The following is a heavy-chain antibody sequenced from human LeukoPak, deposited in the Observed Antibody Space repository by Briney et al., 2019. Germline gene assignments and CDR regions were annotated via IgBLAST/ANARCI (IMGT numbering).Heavy chain of an antibody. CDR3: VRDNYGVDY. D-gene: IGHD3-10*01. CDR1: GFTFSRYW. CDR2: INSDGSST. J-gene: IGHJ4*02. Sequence: PGGSLRLSCAASGFTFSRYWMQWVRQAPGQGLVWLSHINSDGSSTTYADSVRGRFTTSRDNAKNTLYLQMNSLRAEDTAVYYCVRDNYGVDYWGQGILVTVSS. V-gene: IGHV3-74*03.